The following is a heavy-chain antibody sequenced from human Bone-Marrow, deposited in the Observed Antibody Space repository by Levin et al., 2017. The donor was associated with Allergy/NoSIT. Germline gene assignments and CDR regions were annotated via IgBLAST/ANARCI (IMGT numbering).Heavy chain of an antibody. CDR1: GFTFSGYF. V-gene: IGHV3-21*01. D-gene: IGHD3-22*01. CDR3: ARVPEAVDDNYYHGMDV. Sequence: PGGSLRLSCAASGFTFSGYFINWVRQAPGKGLEWVSSISSTSSKIWYADAVKGRFTVSRDNAMTSLSLQMNSLRVEDTAVYYCARVPEAVDDNYYHGMDVWGQGTTVTVSS. J-gene: IGHJ6*02. CDR2: ISSTSSKI.